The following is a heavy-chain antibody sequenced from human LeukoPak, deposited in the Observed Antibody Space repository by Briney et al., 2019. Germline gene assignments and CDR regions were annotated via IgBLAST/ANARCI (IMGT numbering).Heavy chain of an antibody. CDR1: GGSISSGPYY. Sequence: SETLSLTCTVSGGSISSGPYYWGWIRQPPGKGLEWIGNIYYGENTYYNPSLKSRVTISIDTSKNQFSLKLSSVTAADTAVYYCARGGVYSGYDLTLDYWGQGTLVTVSS. D-gene: IGHD5-12*01. J-gene: IGHJ4*02. CDR3: ARGGVYSGYDLTLDY. CDR2: IYYGENT. V-gene: IGHV4-39*07.